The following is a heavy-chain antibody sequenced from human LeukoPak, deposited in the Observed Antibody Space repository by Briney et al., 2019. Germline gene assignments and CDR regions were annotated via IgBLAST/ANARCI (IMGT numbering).Heavy chain of an antibody. CDR3: TTSQNYYDSSGLDY. Sequence: GGSLRLSCAASGFTFSNAWMSWVRQAPGKGLEWVGRIKSKTDGGTTDYAAPVKGRFTISRDDSKNTLYLQMNSLKTEDTAVYYCTTSQNYYDSSGLDYWGQGTLVTVSS. V-gene: IGHV3-15*01. CDR1: GFTFSNAW. D-gene: IGHD3-22*01. CDR2: IKSKTDGGTT. J-gene: IGHJ4*02.